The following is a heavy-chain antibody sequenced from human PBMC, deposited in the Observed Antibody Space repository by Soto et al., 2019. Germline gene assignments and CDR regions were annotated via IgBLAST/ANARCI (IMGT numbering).Heavy chain of an antibody. CDR3: ARDRLARKLEAYYYYGMDV. V-gene: IGHV1-18*01. CDR1: GYTFTSYG. D-gene: IGHD1-1*01. J-gene: IGHJ6*02. CDR2: ISAYNGNT. Sequence: ASVKVSCKASGYTFTSYGISWVRQAPGQGLEWMGWISAYNGNTNYAQKLQGRVTMTTDTSTSTAYMELRSLRSDDTAVYYCARDRLARKLEAYYYYGMDVWGQGTTVTVSS.